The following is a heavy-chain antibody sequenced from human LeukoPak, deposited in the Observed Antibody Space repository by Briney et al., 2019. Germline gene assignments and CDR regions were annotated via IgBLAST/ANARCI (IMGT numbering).Heavy chain of an antibody. J-gene: IGHJ3*01. CDR3: ARSRDSSGYSGHDAFEF. D-gene: IGHD3-22*01. Sequence: SQTLSLTCTVSGGSINSGGYYWSWIRQHPGKGLEWIGYIYFDTTYYNPSLESRLTISVDTSKKQLALKLTSVTAADTAVYYCARSRDSSGYSGHDAFEFWGQGTMVIVSP. V-gene: IGHV4-31*03. CDR1: GGSINSGGYY. CDR2: IYFDTT.